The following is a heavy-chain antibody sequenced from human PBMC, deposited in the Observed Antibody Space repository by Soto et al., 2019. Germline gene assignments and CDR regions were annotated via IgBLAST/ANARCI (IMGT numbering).Heavy chain of an antibody. CDR3: AAGSVAARRWGYYYYGLDV. CDR2: IVIGSGYT. Sequence: EASVKVSCKASGGTFSRYAISWVRQARGQRLEWIGWIVIGSGYTNYAQKFPERVTITRDMSTFTAYMELSSLRSEDTAVYYCAAGSVAARRWGYYYYGLDVWGQGTTVTVSS. V-gene: IGHV1-58*02. CDR1: GGTFSRYA. D-gene: IGHD6-6*01. J-gene: IGHJ6*02.